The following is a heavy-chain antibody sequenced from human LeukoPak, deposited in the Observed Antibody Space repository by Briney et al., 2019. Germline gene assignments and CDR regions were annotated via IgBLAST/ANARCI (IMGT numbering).Heavy chain of an antibody. V-gene: IGHV4-30-4*08. CDR1: GGSISSGDDS. J-gene: IGHJ3*02. D-gene: IGHD3-22*01. CDR3: ARKGLISSGYYDAFDI. Sequence: SETLSLTCTVPGGSISSGDDSWSWIRQPPGKGLEQIGYIYYSGSTYYNPSLKSRVTISVDTSKNQFSLKLSSVTAADTAVYYCARKGLISSGYYDAFDIWGQGTMVTVSS. CDR2: IYYSGST.